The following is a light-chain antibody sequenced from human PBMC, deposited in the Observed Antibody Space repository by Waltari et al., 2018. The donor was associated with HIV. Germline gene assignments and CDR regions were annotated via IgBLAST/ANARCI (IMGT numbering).Light chain of an antibody. Sequence: EIVLTQSPATISLSPGERAILSCRAGQSIRSYLAWYQQRPGQAPRLLVYDTSNRATGVPVRFSGSGSGTDFSLPIASLESEDFAIYYCHQRSTWPFTFGPGTKVDI. CDR2: DTS. CDR3: HQRSTWPFT. CDR1: QSIRSY. J-gene: IGKJ3*01. V-gene: IGKV3-11*01.